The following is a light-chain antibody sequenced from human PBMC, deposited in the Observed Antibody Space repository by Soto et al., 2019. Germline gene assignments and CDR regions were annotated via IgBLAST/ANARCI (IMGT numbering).Light chain of an antibody. CDR1: QSVSSN. CDR2: GAS. V-gene: IGKV3-15*01. CDR3: QQYNSLSPWA. J-gene: IGKJ1*01. Sequence: EIVMTQSPSTLSVSPGERATLSCRASQSVSSNLAWYQQKPGQAXXLLIYGASNRATGVPDRFSGSGSGTVFPLTISSRQSEDLAVYCCQQYNSLSPWAFGQGTKVDIK.